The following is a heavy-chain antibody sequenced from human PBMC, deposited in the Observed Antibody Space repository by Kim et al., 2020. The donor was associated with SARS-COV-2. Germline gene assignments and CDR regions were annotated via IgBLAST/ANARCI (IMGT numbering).Heavy chain of an antibody. J-gene: IGHJ4*02. D-gene: IGHD4-17*01. CDR3: ARDYGGNSYFDY. Sequence: SYAQKFQGRVTMTRDTSTSTVYMELSSLRSEDTAVYYCARDYGGNSYFDYWGQGTLVTVSS. V-gene: IGHV1-46*01.